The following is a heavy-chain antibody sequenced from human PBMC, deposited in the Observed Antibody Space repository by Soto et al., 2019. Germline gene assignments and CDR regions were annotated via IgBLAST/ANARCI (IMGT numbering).Heavy chain of an antibody. V-gene: IGHV3-48*01. J-gene: IGHJ3*02. CDR2: ISSSSSTI. CDR1: GFTFSSYS. CDR3: ARGTTVTGGAFDI. D-gene: IGHD4-17*01. Sequence: PGGSLRLSCAASGFTFSSYSMNWVRQDPGKGLEWVSYISSSSSTIYYADSVKGRFTISRDNAKNSLYLQMNSLRAEDTAVYYCARGTTVTGGAFDIWGQGTMVTVSS.